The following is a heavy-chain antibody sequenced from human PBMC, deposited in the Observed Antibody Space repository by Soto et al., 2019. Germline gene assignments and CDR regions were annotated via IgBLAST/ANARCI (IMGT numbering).Heavy chain of an antibody. CDR1: GGSFSGYY. CDR3: ASPKGSRSSGVYWFDP. V-gene: IGHV4-34*01. Sequence: PSETLSLTCAVYGGSFSGYYWSWIRQRPGKGLEWIGEINHSGSTNYNPSLKSRVTISVDTSKNQFSLKLSSVTAADTAVYYCASPKGSRSSGVYWFDPWGQGTLVTVS. J-gene: IGHJ5*02. CDR2: INHSGST. D-gene: IGHD6-6*01.